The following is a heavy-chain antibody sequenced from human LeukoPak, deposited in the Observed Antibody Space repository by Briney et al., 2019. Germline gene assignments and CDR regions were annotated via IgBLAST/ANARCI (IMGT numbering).Heavy chain of an antibody. Sequence: GGSLRLSCAASGFTFSSYWMSWVRQAPGKGLEWVANIKQDGSEKYYVDSVKGRFTISRDNAKNSLYLQMNSLRAEDTAVYYCTSDLSGSYQPWFDPWGQGTLVTVSS. V-gene: IGHV3-7*01. CDR2: IKQDGSEK. D-gene: IGHD1-26*01. CDR3: TSDLSGSYQPWFDP. J-gene: IGHJ5*02. CDR1: GFTFSSYW.